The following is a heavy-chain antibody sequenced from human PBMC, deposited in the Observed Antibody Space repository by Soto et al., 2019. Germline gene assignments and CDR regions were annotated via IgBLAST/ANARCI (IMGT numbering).Heavy chain of an antibody. D-gene: IGHD4-17*01. CDR2: IIGTGGST. Sequence: EVQLLESGGVLVQPGGSLRLSCVASGFTFSSYAMSWVRQAPGKGLEWVSAIIGTGGSTYYADSVKGRFTISRDNSKNTLYLHMNSLRAEDTAVFYCAKAPVPDYGAYGSCVFQTWGQCTLVTVSS. V-gene: IGHV3-23*01. CDR1: GFTFSSYA. J-gene: IGHJ1*01. CDR3: AKAPVPDYGAYGSCVFQT.